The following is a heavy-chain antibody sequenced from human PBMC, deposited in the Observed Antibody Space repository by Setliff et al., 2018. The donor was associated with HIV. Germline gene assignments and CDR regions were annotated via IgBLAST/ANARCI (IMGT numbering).Heavy chain of an antibody. CDR1: GGSFSNYY. J-gene: IGHJ5*02. V-gene: IGHV4-34*01. CDR2: LSPSGTT. Sequence: TSETLSLTCTVYGGSFSNYYTNWIRQPPGKGLEWIGELSPSGTTRPNPSLQSRVIISLDTSKNQFSLKLTSVTAADTAMYYCASRVYYYDSSGYLREEGFDPWGQGTLVTVSS. D-gene: IGHD3-22*01. CDR3: ASRVYYYDSSGYLREEGFDP.